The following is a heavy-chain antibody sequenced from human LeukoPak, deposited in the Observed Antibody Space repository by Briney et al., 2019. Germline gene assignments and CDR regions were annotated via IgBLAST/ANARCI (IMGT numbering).Heavy chain of an antibody. D-gene: IGHD1-14*01. CDR3: AREPEGLTTESH. Sequence: ASVKVSCKTSGGTINKYIISWVRQAPGQGLEWVGTIILILDIADYAQKFQGRVAITADTSTSTAYMELSDLGSEDTAVYFCAREPEGLTTESHWGQGTLVTVSS. V-gene: IGHV1-69*04. J-gene: IGHJ4*01. CDR2: IILILDIA. CDR1: GGTINKYI.